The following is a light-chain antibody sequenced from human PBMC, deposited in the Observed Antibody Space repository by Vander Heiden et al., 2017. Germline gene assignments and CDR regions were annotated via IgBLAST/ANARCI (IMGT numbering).Light chain of an antibody. CDR1: SSDVGGYNY. V-gene: IGLV2-14*01. Sequence: QSALTQPASVSGSPGQSITISCTGTSSDVGGYNYVSWYQQHPGKAPKLMIYDGSNRPSGVSNRFSGSKSGNTASLTISGLQAEDEADYYCSSHTSSSTRVFGGGTKLTVL. CDR3: SSHTSSSTRV. J-gene: IGLJ2*01. CDR2: DGS.